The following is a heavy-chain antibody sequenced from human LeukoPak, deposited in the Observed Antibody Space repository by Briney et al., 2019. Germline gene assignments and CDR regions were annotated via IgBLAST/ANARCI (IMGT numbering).Heavy chain of an antibody. CDR3: ARVWYYDSSGYPTDAFDI. CDR1: GYTFTSYY. Sequence: ASVKVSCKASGYTFTSYYMHWVRQAPGQGLEWMGIINPSGGSTSYAQKFQGRVTMTRDTSTSTVYMELSSLRSEDTAVYCCARVWYYDSSGYPTDAFDIWGQGTMVTVSS. V-gene: IGHV1-46*01. CDR2: INPSGGST. J-gene: IGHJ3*02. D-gene: IGHD3-22*01.